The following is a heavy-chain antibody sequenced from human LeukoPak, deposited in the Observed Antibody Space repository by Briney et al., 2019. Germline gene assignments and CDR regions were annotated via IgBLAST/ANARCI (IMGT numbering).Heavy chain of an antibody. CDR3: VKSSGTEDYGMDA. Sequence: GGSLRLSCVASGFTFNRCGMHWVRHAPGKGLEWVARILYDGSREYYADSVEGRFTIARDNSRNTLYLEMNSLREEDTAVYYCVKSSGTEDYGMDAWGQGTTVTVSS. V-gene: IGHV3-30*02. D-gene: IGHD3-10*01. CDR2: ILYDGSRE. J-gene: IGHJ6*02. CDR1: GFTFNRCG.